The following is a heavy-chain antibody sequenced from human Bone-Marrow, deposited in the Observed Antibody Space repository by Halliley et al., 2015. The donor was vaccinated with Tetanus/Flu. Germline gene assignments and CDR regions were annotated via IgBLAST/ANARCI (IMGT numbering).Heavy chain of an antibody. V-gene: IGHV3-30*03. CDR2: ISFDGNKQ. J-gene: IGHJ4*02. Sequence: WVAFISFDGNKQYFKESLRGRFSISRDNSVDTVFLQMNNLRPDDTAVYYCARDRKHTVVTVFDSWGQGTLVTVSS. CDR3: ARDRKHTVVTVFDS. D-gene: IGHD2-21*02.